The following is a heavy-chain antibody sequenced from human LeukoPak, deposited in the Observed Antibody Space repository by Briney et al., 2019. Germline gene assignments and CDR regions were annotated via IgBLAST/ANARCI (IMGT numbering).Heavy chain of an antibody. CDR3: ARTRGYSAYDYFDY. CDR2: INPSGGRT. CDR1: GYTFTNYY. J-gene: IGHJ4*02. Sequence: GASVKVSCKASGYTFTNYYIYWVRQAPGQGLEWMEIINPSGGRTDYAQNFQGRVTMTRDTSTSTAYMELSSLRSEDTAVYFCARTRGYSAYDYFDYWGQGTLVTVSS. V-gene: IGHV1-46*01. D-gene: IGHD5-12*01.